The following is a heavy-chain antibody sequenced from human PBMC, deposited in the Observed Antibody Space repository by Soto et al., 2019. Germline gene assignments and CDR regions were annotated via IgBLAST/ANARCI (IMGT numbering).Heavy chain of an antibody. CDR2: IYTSGST. CDR3: ARDPYSYGPPYYYYGMDV. Sequence: SETLSLTCTVSGGSISSYYWSWIRQPAGKGLEWIGRIYTSGSTNYNPSLKSRVTMSVDTSKNQFSLKLSSVTAADTAVYYCARDPYSYGPPYYYYGMDVWGQGTTVTVSS. D-gene: IGHD5-18*01. CDR1: GGSISSYY. V-gene: IGHV4-4*07. J-gene: IGHJ6*02.